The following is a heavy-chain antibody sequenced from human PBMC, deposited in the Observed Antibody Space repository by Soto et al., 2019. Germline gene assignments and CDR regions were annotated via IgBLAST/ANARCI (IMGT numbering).Heavy chain of an antibody. CDR1: GGAFSSYA. J-gene: IGHJ6*02. V-gene: IGHV1-69*06. CDR2: IIPIFGTA. CDR3: ARNIAARPGPYYYYGMDV. D-gene: IGHD6-6*01. Sequence: XSGKVSFKASGGAFSSYAISWVRQAPGQGLEWMGGIIPIFGTANYAQKFQGRVTITADKSTSTAYMELSSLRSEDTAVYYCARNIAARPGPYYYYGMDVWGQGTTVTVSS.